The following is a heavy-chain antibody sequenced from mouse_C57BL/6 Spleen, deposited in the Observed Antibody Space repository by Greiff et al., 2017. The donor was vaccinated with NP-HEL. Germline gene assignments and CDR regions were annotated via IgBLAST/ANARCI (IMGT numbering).Heavy chain of an antibody. CDR1: GFTFSDFY. J-gene: IGHJ4*01. CDR2: SRNKANDYTT. CDR3: ARYALYGGYLYAMDY. V-gene: IGHV7-1*01. Sequence: EVQGVESGGGLVQSGRSLRLSCATSGFTFSDFYMEWVRQAPGKGLEWIAASRNKANDYTTEYRASVKGRFIVSKDTSQSILYLQMNALRAEDTAIYYCARYALYGGYLYAMDYWGQGTSVTVSS. D-gene: IGHD2-3*01.